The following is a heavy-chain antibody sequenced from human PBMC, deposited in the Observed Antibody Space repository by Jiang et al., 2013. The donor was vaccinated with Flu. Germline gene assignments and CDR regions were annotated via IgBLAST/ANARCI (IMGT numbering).Heavy chain of an antibody. CDR3: ARLDPPYSLDI. J-gene: IGHJ3*02. V-gene: IGHV4-59*08. CDR1: GGSITNYY. CDR2: IYDSGST. Sequence: GSGLVKPSETLSLTCYVSGGSITNYYWNWIRRTPGKGLEWIGYIYDSGSTKYNPSLKSRVTISLDTSKSQFSLKLTSVTAADTAVYYCARLDPPYSLDIWGQGTMLTVSS. D-gene: IGHD2-21*01.